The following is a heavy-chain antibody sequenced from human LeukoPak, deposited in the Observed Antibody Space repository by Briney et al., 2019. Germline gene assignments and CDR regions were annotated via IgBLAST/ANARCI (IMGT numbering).Heavy chain of an antibody. J-gene: IGHJ4*02. CDR3: ARAYYYDSSALPESY. D-gene: IGHD3-22*01. Sequence: ASVKVSCKASGYTFTSYGISWVRQAPGQGLEWMGWISAYNGNTNYAQKLQGRVTMTTDTSTSTAYMELRSLRSDDTAVYCCARAYYYDSSALPESYWGQGTLVTVSS. CDR1: GYTFTSYG. CDR2: ISAYNGNT. V-gene: IGHV1-18*01.